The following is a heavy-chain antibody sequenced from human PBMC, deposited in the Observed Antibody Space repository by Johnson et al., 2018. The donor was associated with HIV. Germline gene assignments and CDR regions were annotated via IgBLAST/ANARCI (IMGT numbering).Heavy chain of an antibody. CDR1: RFTFSDYY. J-gene: IGHJ3*02. CDR3: TTGVDYYDSRVAAFDI. Sequence: MLLVESGGGWVKPGGSLRLSCAASRFTFSDYYMTWIRQAPGKGLEWVSAISGGGASTYYADSLKGRGTISRDNSKNTLYLQRNSLKIEDTAVYYCTTGVDYYDSRVAAFDIWGQGTMVTVSS. CDR2: ISGGGAST. V-gene: IGHV3-23*04. D-gene: IGHD3-22*01.